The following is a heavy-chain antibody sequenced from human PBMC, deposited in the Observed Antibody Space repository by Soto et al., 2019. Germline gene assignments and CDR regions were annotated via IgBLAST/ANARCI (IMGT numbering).Heavy chain of an antibody. CDR2: INAGNGNT. D-gene: IGHD2-15*01. V-gene: IGHV1-3*01. Sequence: ASVKVSCKASGYTFTSYAMHWVRQAPGQRLEWMGWINAGNGNTKYSQKFQGRVTITRDTSASTAYMGLSSLRSEDTAVYYCARGLGYRCDYYYDRMDVWGQGTTVTVSS. CDR1: GYTFTSYA. CDR3: ARGLGYRCDYYYDRMDV. J-gene: IGHJ6*02.